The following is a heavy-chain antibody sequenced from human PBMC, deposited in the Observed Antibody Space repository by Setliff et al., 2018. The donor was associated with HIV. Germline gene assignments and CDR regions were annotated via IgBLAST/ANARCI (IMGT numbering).Heavy chain of an antibody. D-gene: IGHD1-1*01. CDR1: GFTFIDYA. CDR3: ARSRSTRDAFDI. CDR2: ISSSGSYI. Sequence: GGSLRLSCAASGFTFIDYALNWVRQAPGKGLEWVSSISSSGSYIYYAPSLKGRFTISRDYASNSLYLEMNSLRAEDTAVYYCARSRSTRDAFDIWGQGTRVTVSS. V-gene: IGHV3-21*01. J-gene: IGHJ3*02.